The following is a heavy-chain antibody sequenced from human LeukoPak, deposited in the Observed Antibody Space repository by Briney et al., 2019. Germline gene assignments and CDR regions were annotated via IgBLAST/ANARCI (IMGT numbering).Heavy chain of an antibody. CDR1: GFTFDDYA. D-gene: IGHD3-22*01. V-gene: IGHV3-43D*03. J-gene: IGHJ4*02. CDR3: AKAQSSAYYYDSSGYYFDY. CDR2: ISWDGGST. Sequence: PGGSLRLSCAASGFTFDDYAMHWVRQAPGKGLEWVSLISWDGGSTYYADSVKGRFTISRDNSKNSLYLQMNSLRAEDTALYYCAKAQSSAYYYDSSGYYFDYWGQGTLVTVSS.